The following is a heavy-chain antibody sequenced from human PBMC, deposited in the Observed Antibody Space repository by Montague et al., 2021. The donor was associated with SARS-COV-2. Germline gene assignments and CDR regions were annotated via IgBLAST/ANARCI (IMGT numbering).Heavy chain of an antibody. CDR3: AIPMVRGFSRAFDI. D-gene: IGHD3-10*01. CDR2: INHSGSN. J-gene: IGHJ3*02. Sequence: SETLSLTCAVYGGSFSGYYWSWIRQPPGKGLEWIGEINHSGSNNXXPSLKGRVTISVDTSKNQFSLKLSSVTAADTAAYYCAIPMVRGFSRAFDIWGQGTMVTVSS. V-gene: IGHV4-34*01. CDR1: GGSFSGYY.